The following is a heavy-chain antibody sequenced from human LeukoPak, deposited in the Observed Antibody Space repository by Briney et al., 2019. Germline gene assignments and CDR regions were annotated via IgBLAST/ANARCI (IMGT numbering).Heavy chain of an antibody. CDR3: ATVDTAMTKIGDYYYMDV. CDR1: GYTFTGYY. J-gene: IGHJ6*03. Sequence: GASVKVSCKASGYTFTGYYMHWVRQAPGQGLEWMGRINPNSGGTNYAQKFQGRVTMTRDTSISTAYMELSRLRSDDTAVYYCATVDTAMTKIGDYYYMDVWGKGTTVTVSS. V-gene: IGHV1-2*06. D-gene: IGHD5-18*01. CDR2: INPNSGGT.